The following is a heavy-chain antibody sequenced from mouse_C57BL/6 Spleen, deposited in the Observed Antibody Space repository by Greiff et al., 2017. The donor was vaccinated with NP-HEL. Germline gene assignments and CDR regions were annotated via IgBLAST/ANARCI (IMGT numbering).Heavy chain of an antibody. J-gene: IGHJ3*01. CDR2: IYPGSGST. CDR1: GYTFTSYS. CDR3: ARTYDYDGAWFAY. D-gene: IGHD2-4*01. Sequence: VQLQQPGAELVKPGASVKMSCKASGYTFTSYSITWVKQRPGQGLEWIGDIYPGSGSTNYNEKFKSKATLTVDTSSSTAYMQLSSLTSEDSAVYYCARTYDYDGAWFAYWGQGTLVTVSA. V-gene: IGHV1-55*01.